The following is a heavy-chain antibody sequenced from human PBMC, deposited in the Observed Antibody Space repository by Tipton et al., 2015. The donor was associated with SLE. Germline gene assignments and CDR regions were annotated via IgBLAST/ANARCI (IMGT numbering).Heavy chain of an antibody. CDR3: ARLRSDWQMTDYYFDY. D-gene: IGHD6-19*01. CDR1: GGSISSSSYS. J-gene: IGHJ4*02. Sequence: TLSLTCTVSGGSISSSSYSWGWIRQPPGKGLEWIGTIYFSGTSYYNPPLQSRVIISVDTSKNQFSPKLSSVTAADTAFYYCARLRSDWQMTDYYFDYWGQGTLVTVSS. V-gene: IGHV4-39*07. CDR2: IYFSGTS.